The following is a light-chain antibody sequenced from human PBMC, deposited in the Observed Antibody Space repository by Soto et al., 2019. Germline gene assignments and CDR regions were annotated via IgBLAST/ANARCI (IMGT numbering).Light chain of an antibody. Sequence: EIVLTQSPGTLSLSPGERATLSCMASQSVSSSYLAWYQQKPGQAPRLLIYGASSRATGIPDRFSGSGSRTDFTLTISRLEPEDFAVYYCQQYGSSPPRLTFGGGTQVDI. CDR2: GAS. CDR3: QQYGSSPPRLT. CDR1: QSVSSSY. V-gene: IGKV3-20*01. J-gene: IGKJ4*01.